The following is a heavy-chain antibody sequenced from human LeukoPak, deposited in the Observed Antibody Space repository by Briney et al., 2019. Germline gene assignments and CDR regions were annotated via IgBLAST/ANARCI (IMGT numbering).Heavy chain of an antibody. J-gene: IGHJ4*02. Sequence: SETLSLTCAVYGGSFSGYYWSWIRQPPGKGLEWIGEINHSGSTNYNPSLKSRVTISVDTSKNQFSLKLSSVTAADTAVYYCAREEAGYSYGPFDYWGQGTLVTVSS. CDR3: AREEAGYSYGPFDY. V-gene: IGHV4-34*01. CDR2: INHSGST. CDR1: GGSFSGYY. D-gene: IGHD5-18*01.